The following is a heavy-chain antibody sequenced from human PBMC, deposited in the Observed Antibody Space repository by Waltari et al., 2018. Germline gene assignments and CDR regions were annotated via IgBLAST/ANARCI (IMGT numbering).Heavy chain of an antibody. J-gene: IGHJ4*02. CDR3: ARRSRGYSGSYGYYFDY. CDR2: IIPIIGTA. CDR1: GGTFSSYA. D-gene: IGHD1-26*01. Sequence: QVQLVQSGAEVKKPGSSVKVSCKASGGTFSSYAISWVRQAPGQGLEWMGGIIPIIGTANYAQKFQGRVTITADESTSTAYMELSSLRSEDTAVYYCARRSRGYSGSYGYYFDYWGQGTLVTVSS. V-gene: IGHV1-69*13.